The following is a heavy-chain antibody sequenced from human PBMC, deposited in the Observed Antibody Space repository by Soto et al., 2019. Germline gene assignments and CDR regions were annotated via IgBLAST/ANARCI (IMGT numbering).Heavy chain of an antibody. D-gene: IGHD6-19*01. V-gene: IGHV4-59*01. Sequence: SETLSLTCAVSGGSIRHYYWNWIRHSPGKALEWIGYVYFNGNTNFNPSLKRRFSMSIDTSKNQFSLNLTSVTAADTALYYCAATEVAGRGGAFDYWGQGTLVTVSS. CDR2: VYFNGNT. CDR3: AATEVAGRGGAFDY. CDR1: GGSIRHYY. J-gene: IGHJ4*02.